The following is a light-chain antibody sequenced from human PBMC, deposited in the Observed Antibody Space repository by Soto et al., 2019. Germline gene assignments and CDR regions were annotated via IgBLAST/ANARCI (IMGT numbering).Light chain of an antibody. CDR3: QQRTNWPPT. CDR2: SAS. CDR1: QSVRND. Sequence: EIVLTQSPATLSLSPGERATLSCRASQSVRNDLVCYHKKPGQAPRVLIYSASNRPTGIPARFSGSGSGTDFTLTISSLEPEDFAVYYCQQRTNWPPTFGGGTKVEMK. V-gene: IGKV3-11*01. J-gene: IGKJ4*01.